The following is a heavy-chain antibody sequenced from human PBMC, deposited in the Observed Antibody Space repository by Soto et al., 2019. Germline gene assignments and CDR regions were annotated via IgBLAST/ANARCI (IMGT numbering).Heavy chain of an antibody. V-gene: IGHV3-53*01. J-gene: IGHJ4*02. CDR2: YYSGGST. Sequence: EVQLVESGGALIQPGGSLRLSCAASGFTVSSSFISWVRQAPGKGLEWVSIYYSGGSTYYADSVKGRFSISGDNFENTLYLQMKSLRAEDTAVYYCARSILTGYYGLGFWGQGTLVTVSS. CDR1: GFTVSSSF. D-gene: IGHD3-9*01. CDR3: ARSILTGYYGLGF.